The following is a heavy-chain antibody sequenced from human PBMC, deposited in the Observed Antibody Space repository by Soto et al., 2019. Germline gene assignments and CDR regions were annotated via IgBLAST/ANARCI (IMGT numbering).Heavy chain of an antibody. CDR2: IYYSGST. J-gene: IGHJ3*02. D-gene: IGHD3-9*01. Sequence: PSETLSLTCTVSGGSISSGGYYWSWIRQHPGKGLEWIGYIYYSGSTNYNPSLKSRVTISVDTSKNQFSLKLSSVTAADTAVYYCARVEYYDILTGYYNVRAFDIWGQGTMVTVSS. CDR3: ARVEYYDILTGYYNVRAFDI. CDR1: GGSISSGGYY. V-gene: IGHV4-61*08.